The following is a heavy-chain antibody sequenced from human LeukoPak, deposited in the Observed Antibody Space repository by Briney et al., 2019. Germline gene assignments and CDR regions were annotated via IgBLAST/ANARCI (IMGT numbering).Heavy chain of an antibody. CDR3: GSGSPAFDF. J-gene: IGHJ3*01. CDR1: GLTVSSNC. CDR2: IYSGGNT. Sequence: GGSLRLSCAASGLTVSSNCMSWVRQAPGKGLEWVSFIYSGGNTYYADSVKGRFTISRDNAKNSLYLQMNSLKAEDTALYYYGSGSPAFDFWGRGTMVTVSS. D-gene: IGHD3-10*01. V-gene: IGHV3-53*01.